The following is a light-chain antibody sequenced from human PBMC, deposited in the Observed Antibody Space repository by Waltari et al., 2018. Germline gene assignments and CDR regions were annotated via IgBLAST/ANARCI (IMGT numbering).Light chain of an antibody. V-gene: IGKV3-15*01. J-gene: IGKJ4*01. CDR2: GAS. CDR1: RFISTN. Sequence: EIVMTHSPATLSVSPGERATLSCRASRFISTNLAWYQQKPGQTPRLLIYGASTRATGIPARFSGSGSATEFTLTFSSLQSEDFAVYYCQQYHNWPLTFGGGTKVEI. CDR3: QQYHNWPLT.